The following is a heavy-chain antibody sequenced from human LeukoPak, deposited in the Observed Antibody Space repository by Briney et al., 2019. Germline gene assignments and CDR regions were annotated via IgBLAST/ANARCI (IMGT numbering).Heavy chain of an antibody. J-gene: IGHJ4*02. CDR3: AREDWELYFDY. V-gene: IGHV3-48*01. Sequence: PGGSLRLSCAASGFTFSSYGMNWVRQAPGKGLEWVSYISSSSSTIYYADSVKGRFTISRDNAKNSLYLQMGSLRAEDMAVYYCAREDWELYFDYWGQGTLVTVSS. D-gene: IGHD1-26*01. CDR2: ISSSSSTI. CDR1: GFTFSSYG.